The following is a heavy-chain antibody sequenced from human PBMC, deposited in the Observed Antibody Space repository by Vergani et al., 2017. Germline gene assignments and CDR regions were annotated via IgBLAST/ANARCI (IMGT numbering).Heavy chain of an antibody. CDR3: ARVDTQVPATSHFYYMDV. J-gene: IGHJ6*03. V-gene: IGHV4-4*07. CDR1: GGSMSDFY. Sequence: QVRLEESGPGLVKPSDTLSLTCTVSGGSMSDFYWTWIRQPAGRGLEWIGRIYPNGNGNYNESLRSRLTMSIDTSRSQFSLSLSSVTAADTAVYYCARVDTQVPATSHFYYMDVWGKGTTVVVSS. CDR2: IYPNGNG. D-gene: IGHD6-25*01.